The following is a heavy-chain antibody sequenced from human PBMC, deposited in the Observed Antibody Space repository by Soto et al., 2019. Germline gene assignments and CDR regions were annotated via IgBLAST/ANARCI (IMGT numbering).Heavy chain of an antibody. J-gene: IGHJ5*02. Sequence: QVQLVQSGAEVKKPGASVKVSCKASGYTFTSYGISWVRQAPGQGLEWMGWISAYNGNTNYAQKLQGRVTMTTDTPTSTAYMELRSLRSDDTAVYYCARDNPVDTAMVTGWFDPWGQGTLVTVSS. CDR2: ISAYNGNT. CDR1: GYTFTSYG. D-gene: IGHD5-18*01. V-gene: IGHV1-18*01. CDR3: ARDNPVDTAMVTGWFDP.